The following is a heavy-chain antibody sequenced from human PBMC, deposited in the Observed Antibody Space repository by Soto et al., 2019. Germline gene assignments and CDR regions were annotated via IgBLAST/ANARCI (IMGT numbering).Heavy chain of an antibody. D-gene: IGHD1-26*01. Sequence: PSETLSLTCTFSGGSISGGGYYWSWIRQHPAKGLEWIGYIYYSGTTSYTPSLQSRVSISVDTSNNQFSLKLNSVTAADTAVYYCAREGGSYSPHFDYWGQGTLVTVSS. V-gene: IGHV4-31*03. CDR2: IYYSGTT. CDR1: GGSISGGGYY. CDR3: AREGGSYSPHFDY. J-gene: IGHJ4*02.